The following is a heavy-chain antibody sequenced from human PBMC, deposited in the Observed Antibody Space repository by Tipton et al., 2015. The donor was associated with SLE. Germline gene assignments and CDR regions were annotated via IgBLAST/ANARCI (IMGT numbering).Heavy chain of an antibody. CDR2: INHSGST. CDR1: GGSISSSSYY. J-gene: IGHJ3*02. V-gene: IGHV4-39*07. CDR3: ARDGADSSGYYAPGI. Sequence: TLSLTCTVSGGSISSSSYYWSWIRQPPGKGLEWIGEINHSGSTNYNPSLKSRVTISVDTSKNQFSLKLSSVTAADTAVYYCARDGADSSGYYAPGIWGQGTMVTVSS. D-gene: IGHD3-22*01.